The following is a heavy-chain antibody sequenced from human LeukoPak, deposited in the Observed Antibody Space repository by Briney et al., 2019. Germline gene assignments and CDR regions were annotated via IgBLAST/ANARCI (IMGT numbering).Heavy chain of an antibody. CDR1: GGSINVYY. CDR3: ARGGSRSYTSSTLDY. CDR2: SSYSGST. V-gene: IGHV4-59*01. J-gene: IGHJ4*02. Sequence: SETLSLTCSVSGGSINVYYWNWIRQSPGKGLELIGSSSYSGSTNYNPSLNSRVTISIDTSKNRFSLKVNSVTAADTAIYYCARGGSRSYTSSTLDYWGQGTLVTVSS. D-gene: IGHD6-6*01.